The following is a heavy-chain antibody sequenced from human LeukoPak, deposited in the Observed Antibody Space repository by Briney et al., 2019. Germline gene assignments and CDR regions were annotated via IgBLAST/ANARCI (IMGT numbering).Heavy chain of an antibody. V-gene: IGHV4-31*03. CDR1: GGSISSGDYY. CDR2: IYYSGST. Sequence: SETLSLTCTVSGGSISSGDYYWSWIRQHPGKGLEWIGYIYYSGSTYYNPSLKSRVTISVNTSKNQFSLKLSSVTAADTAVYYCARDRAFDIWGQGTLVTVSS. CDR3: ARDRAFDI. J-gene: IGHJ3*02.